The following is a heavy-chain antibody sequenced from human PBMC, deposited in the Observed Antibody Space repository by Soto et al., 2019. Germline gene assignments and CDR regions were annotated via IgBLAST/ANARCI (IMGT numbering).Heavy chain of an antibody. V-gene: IGHV4-30-4*01. J-gene: IGHJ4*02. Sequence: SETLSLTCTVSGGSIRSGNYYWSWIRQPPGKGLEWIGFISYSGSTYYSTSLKSRVTISVDTSKSQFSLNLSFVTAADTAVYYCATMGTPATGLYFFDYWGQGSLVTVSS. CDR3: ATMGTPATGLYFFDY. D-gene: IGHD2-15*01. CDR2: ISYSGST. CDR1: GGSIRSGNYY.